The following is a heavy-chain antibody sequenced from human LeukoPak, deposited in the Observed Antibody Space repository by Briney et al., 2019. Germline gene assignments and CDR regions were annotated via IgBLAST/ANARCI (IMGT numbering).Heavy chain of an antibody. CDR1: GFTFSSYA. CDR3: ARAERVVVAAPDY. Sequence: GRSLRLSCAASGFTFSSYAMHWVRQAPGKGLEWVAVISYDGSNKYHADSVKGRFTISRDNSKNTLYLQMNSLRAEDTAVYYCARAERVVVAAPDYWGQGTLVTVSS. J-gene: IGHJ4*02. CDR2: ISYDGSNK. V-gene: IGHV3-30-3*01. D-gene: IGHD2-15*01.